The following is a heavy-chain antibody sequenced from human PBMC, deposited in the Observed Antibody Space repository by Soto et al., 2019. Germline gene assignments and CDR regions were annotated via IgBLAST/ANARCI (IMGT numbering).Heavy chain of an antibody. Sequence: SETLSLTCTVSGGSISSSSYYWGWILQPPGKGLEWIGSIYYSGSTYYNPSLKSRVTISVDTSKNQFSLKLSSVTAADTAVYYCARDLEVVITPFFDYWGQGTLVTVS. V-gene: IGHV4-39*02. J-gene: IGHJ4*01. CDR2: IYYSGST. CDR1: GGSISSSSYY. CDR3: ARDLEVVITPFFDY. D-gene: IGHD3-22*01.